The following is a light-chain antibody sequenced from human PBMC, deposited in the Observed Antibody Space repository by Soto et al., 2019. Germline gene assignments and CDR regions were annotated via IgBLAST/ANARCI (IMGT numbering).Light chain of an antibody. J-gene: IGKJ3*01. V-gene: IGKV1-17*01. CDR2: AAS. Sequence: DIXMTQSPSSLSASVGDXVTITXXARQXXRNDLGCYQQKPGKAPKRLIYAASSLQSGVPSRFSGSGSGTEFTLTISSRQPEDFATYYCLQHNSYPFNFGPGTKVDIK. CDR1: QXXRND. CDR3: LQHNSYPFN.